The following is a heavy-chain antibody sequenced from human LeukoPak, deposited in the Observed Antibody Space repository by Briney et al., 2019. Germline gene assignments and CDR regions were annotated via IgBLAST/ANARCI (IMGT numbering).Heavy chain of an antibody. CDR2: ITVSGSPM. V-gene: IGHV3-11*01. D-gene: IGHD3-10*01. CDR3: ATSERSYSASGTFDN. CDR1: GFTFSEYY. J-gene: IGHJ4*02. Sequence: GGSLRLSCAASGFTFSEYYMSWVRQAPGKGLEWVSYITVSGSPMMYADSVKGRFTISRDNAKNSLHLQMNSLRVEDSAVYYCATSERSYSASGTFDNWGLGTLVTVSS.